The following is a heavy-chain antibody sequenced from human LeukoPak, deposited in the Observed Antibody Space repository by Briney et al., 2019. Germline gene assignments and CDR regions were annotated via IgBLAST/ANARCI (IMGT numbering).Heavy chain of an antibody. D-gene: IGHD5-12*01. CDR3: ARGNSGYDYGFDH. J-gene: IGHJ4*02. CDR2: IIPISGTT. CDR1: GGTFSSHA. Sequence: SVKVSCKASGGTFSSHAISWMRQAPGQGLAWVGGIIPISGTTNYAQKFQGRVTITTEDSTRTGYMELRSLRSDYTAVYYCARGNSGYDYGFDHWGQGLLVTVSS. V-gene: IGHV1-69*05.